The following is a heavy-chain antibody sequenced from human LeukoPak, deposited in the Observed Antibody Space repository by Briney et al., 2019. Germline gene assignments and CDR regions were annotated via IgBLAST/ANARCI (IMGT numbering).Heavy chain of an antibody. CDR3: ARDFLGDTQ. V-gene: IGHV3-48*04. CDR1: GFTFSSYN. Sequence: GGSLRLSCAASGFTFSSYNMNWVRQAPGKGLEWVSYISSSSSIRHYADSVKGRFTISRDNAENSLYLQMNSLRAEDTAVYYCARDFLGDTQWGLGTLVTVSS. CDR2: ISSSSSIR. D-gene: IGHD3-16*01. J-gene: IGHJ4*02.